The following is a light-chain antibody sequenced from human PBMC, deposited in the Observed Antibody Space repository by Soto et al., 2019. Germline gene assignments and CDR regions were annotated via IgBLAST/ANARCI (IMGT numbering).Light chain of an antibody. CDR2: GAS. V-gene: IGKV3-15*01. CDR3: QQYNNWFSIT. Sequence: EIVMTQSPDTLSVSPGERATLSCRASQSVSSNLAWYQQKPGQAPRLLIYGASTRATGIPARFSGSGSGTEFTLTISSLQSEDFAFYYCQQYNNWFSITFGQGTRLEIK. J-gene: IGKJ5*01. CDR1: QSVSSN.